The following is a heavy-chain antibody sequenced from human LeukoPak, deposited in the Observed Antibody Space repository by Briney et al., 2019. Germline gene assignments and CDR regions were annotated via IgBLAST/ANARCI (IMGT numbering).Heavy chain of an antibody. V-gene: IGHV1-69*13. CDR2: IIPIFGTA. CDR1: GGTFSSYA. D-gene: IGHD2-2*01. Sequence: SVKVSCKASGGTFSSYAISWVRQAPGQGLEWMGGIIPIFGTANYAQKFQGRVTITADESTSTAYMELSSLRSEDTAVYYCARVHCSSTSCYGNYYYMDVWGKGTTVTVSS. J-gene: IGHJ6*03. CDR3: ARVHCSSTSCYGNYYYMDV.